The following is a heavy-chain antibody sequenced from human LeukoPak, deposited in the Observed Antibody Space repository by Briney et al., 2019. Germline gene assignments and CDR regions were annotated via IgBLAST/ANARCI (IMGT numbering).Heavy chain of an antibody. CDR3: AKDGPPSHEVVTANQFDY. D-gene: IGHD2-21*02. J-gene: IGHJ4*02. V-gene: IGHV3-23*01. Sequence: GGSLRLSCAASGFTFSNYAMSWVRQAPGVGLEWVSGISDSGGSTYSADSVKGRFTISRDNSKNTLYLQMNSLRDEDTAVYYCAKDGPPSHEVVTANQFDYWGQGTRVTVSS. CDR2: ISDSGGST. CDR1: GFTFSNYA.